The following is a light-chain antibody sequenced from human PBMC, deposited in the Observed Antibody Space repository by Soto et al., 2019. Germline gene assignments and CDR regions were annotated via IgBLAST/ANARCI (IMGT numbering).Light chain of an antibody. CDR2: AAS. V-gene: IGKV1-6*01. J-gene: IGKJ2*01. Sequence: AIQMTQSPSSLSAYVGDRVTITCRASQDIADDLAWYQQKPGKAPRLLIFAASTLQSGVPSRFSGSGSGTDFTLTISSLQPEDFATYYCQQGHSFPYTFGQGTKLEI. CDR3: QQGHSFPYT. CDR1: QDIADD.